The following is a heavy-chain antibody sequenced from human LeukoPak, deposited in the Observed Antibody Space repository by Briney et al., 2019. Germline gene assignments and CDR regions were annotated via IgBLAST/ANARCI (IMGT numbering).Heavy chain of an antibody. J-gene: IGHJ4*02. CDR2: VYHSGRT. CDR3: ARDSGLAPGPY. V-gene: IGHV4-59*12. D-gene: IGHD6-19*01. Sequence: SETLSLTCTVSGGSIRPNYWSWIRQAPQKGLEWIGYVYHSGRTNVGPSLKSRATISVDMSQNQISLKVTSVTATDTAVYFCARDSGLAPGPYWGQGILVTVSS. CDR1: GGSIRPNY.